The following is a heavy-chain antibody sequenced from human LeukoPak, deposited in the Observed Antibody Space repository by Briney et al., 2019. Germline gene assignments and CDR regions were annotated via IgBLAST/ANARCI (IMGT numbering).Heavy chain of an antibody. J-gene: IGHJ4*02. CDR2: INPNSGGT. CDR3: ARGEGRRDGYNYIRDGTRHDY. Sequence: ASVKVSCKASGYTFTGCYMHWVRQAPGQGLEWMGRINPNSGGTNYAQKFQGRVTMTRDTSISTAYMELSRLRSDDTAVYYCARGEGRRDGYNYIRDGTRHDYWGQGTLVTVSS. V-gene: IGHV1-2*06. CDR1: GYTFTGCY. D-gene: IGHD5-24*01.